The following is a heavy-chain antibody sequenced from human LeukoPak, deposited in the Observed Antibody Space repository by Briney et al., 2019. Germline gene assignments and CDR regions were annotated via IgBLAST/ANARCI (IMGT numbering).Heavy chain of an antibody. CDR2: INWNGGST. D-gene: IGHD6-13*01. J-gene: IGHJ4*02. V-gene: IGHV3-20*04. CDR3: ARGIGSSYRGYFDY. Sequence: SGGSLRLSCAASGFTFGDYGMSWVRQAPGKGLEWVSGINWNGGSTGYADSVKGRFTISRDNAKNSLYLQMNSLRAEDTALYYCARGIGSSYRGYFDYWGQGTLVTVSS. CDR1: GFTFGDYG.